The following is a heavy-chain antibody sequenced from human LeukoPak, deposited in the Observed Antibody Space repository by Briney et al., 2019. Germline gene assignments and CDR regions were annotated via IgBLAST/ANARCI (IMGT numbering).Heavy chain of an antibody. J-gene: IGHJ4*02. V-gene: IGHV3-33*01. Sequence: GGSLRLSCAASGFTFSSYGMHWVRQAPGKGLEWVAVIWYDGSNKYYADSVKGRFTISRDNSKNTLYLQMNSLRAEDTAVYYCARDGQRYCTNGVCYTLGYWGQGTLVTVS. CDR3: ARDGQRYCTNGVCYTLGY. D-gene: IGHD2-8*01. CDR1: GFTFSSYG. CDR2: IWYDGSNK.